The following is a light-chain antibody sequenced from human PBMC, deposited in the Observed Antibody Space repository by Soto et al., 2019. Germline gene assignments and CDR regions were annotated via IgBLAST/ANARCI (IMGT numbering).Light chain of an antibody. V-gene: IGKV1-39*01. J-gene: IGKJ1*01. CDR2: AAS. CDR1: QSISSY. Sequence: DIQMTQSTSSLSTSVGGRVTITCRASQSISSYLNWYQQKPGKAPKLLIFAASSLQSGAPSRFSGSGSGTDFTLTISCLQPEDFAIYYCQQSYSTPQTFGQGTKVDIK. CDR3: QQSYSTPQT.